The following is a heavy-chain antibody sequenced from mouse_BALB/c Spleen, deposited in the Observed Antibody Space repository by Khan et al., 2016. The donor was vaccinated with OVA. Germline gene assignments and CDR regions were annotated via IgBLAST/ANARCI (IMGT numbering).Heavy chain of an antibody. V-gene: IGHV1S81*02. CDR2: INPSNGDT. CDR3: TRSGYGCFAY. CDR1: GYTFTSYY. J-gene: IGHJ3*01. Sequence: QVQLKESGAELVKPGASVKLSCKASGYTFTSYYMYWVKQRPGQGLEWIGEINPSNGDTNFNEKFKSKATLTVDKSSSTAYMQLSSLTSEDSSVCDCTRSGYGCFAYWGQGTLVTVSA. D-gene: IGHD2-10*02.